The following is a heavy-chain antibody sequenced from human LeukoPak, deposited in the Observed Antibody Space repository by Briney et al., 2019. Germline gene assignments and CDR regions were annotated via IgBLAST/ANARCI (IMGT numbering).Heavy chain of an antibody. CDR1: GGSFSGYY. CDR2: INHSGST. CDR3: ASTSCSGGSCYRGGWFDP. J-gene: IGHJ5*02. D-gene: IGHD2-15*01. Sequence: SETLSLTCAVYGGSFSGYYWSWIRQPPGKGREWIGEINHSGSTNYNPSLKSRVTISVDTSKNQFSLKLSSVTAADTAVYYCASTSCSGGSCYRGGWFDPWGQGTLVTVSS. V-gene: IGHV4-34*01.